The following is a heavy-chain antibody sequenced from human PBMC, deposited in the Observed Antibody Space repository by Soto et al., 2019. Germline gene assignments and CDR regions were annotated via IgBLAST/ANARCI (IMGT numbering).Heavy chain of an antibody. Sequence: EVQLVQSGGGLVQPGWSLRLSCVGSGFTFTDFYMNWVRQAPGKGLEWVANIRPDGTETNYVESVRGRFTTSRDNAKNSLFLQMNSLRADDTAFYSGAGWGGHDYNYWGQGLLVTVSS. CDR2: IRPDGTET. J-gene: IGHJ4*02. CDR1: GFTFTDFY. D-gene: IGHD4-4*01. V-gene: IGHV3-7*03. CDR3: AGWGGHDYNY.